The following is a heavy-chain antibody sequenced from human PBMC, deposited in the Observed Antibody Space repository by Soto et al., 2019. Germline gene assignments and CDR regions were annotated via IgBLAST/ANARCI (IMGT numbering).Heavy chain of an antibody. J-gene: IGHJ5*02. CDR1: GGSISSYY. CDR2: IYYSGST. D-gene: IGHD3-10*01. Sequence: TSETLSLTCTVSGGSISSYYWSWIRQPPGKGLEWIGYIYYSGSTNYNPSLKSRVTISVDTSKNQFSLKLSSVTAADTAVYYCARDIIGLNWFDPWGQGTLVTVSS. CDR3: ARDIIGLNWFDP. V-gene: IGHV4-59*01.